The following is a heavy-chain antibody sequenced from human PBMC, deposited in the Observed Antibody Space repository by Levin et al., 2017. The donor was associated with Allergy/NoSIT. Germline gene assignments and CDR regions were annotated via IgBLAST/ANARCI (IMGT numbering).Heavy chain of an antibody. Sequence: GESLKISCKASGYTFTSYGISWVRQAPGQGLEWMGWISAYNGNTNYAQKLQGRVTMTTDTSTSTAYMELRSLRSDDTAVYYCAREGLLWFGEGYYYGMDVWGQGTTVTVSS. CDR2: ISAYNGNT. D-gene: IGHD3-10*01. V-gene: IGHV1-18*01. CDR3: AREGLLWFGEGYYYGMDV. CDR1: GYTFTSYG. J-gene: IGHJ6*02.